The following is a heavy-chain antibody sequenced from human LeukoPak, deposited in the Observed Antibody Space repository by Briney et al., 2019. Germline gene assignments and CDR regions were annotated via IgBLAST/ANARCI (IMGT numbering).Heavy chain of an antibody. D-gene: IGHD3-3*01. Sequence: PSETLSLTCTSSGGSISSHYWCWIRQPPGKGLEWIGYIYNSGSTNYNPSLKSRVTISVDTSKNQFSLKLSSVTAADTAVYYCARTKYDFWSGYSRGGSYFDYWGQGTLVTVSS. V-gene: IGHV4-59*11. CDR1: GGSISSHY. J-gene: IGHJ4*02. CDR2: IYNSGST. CDR3: ARTKYDFWSGYSRGGSYFDY.